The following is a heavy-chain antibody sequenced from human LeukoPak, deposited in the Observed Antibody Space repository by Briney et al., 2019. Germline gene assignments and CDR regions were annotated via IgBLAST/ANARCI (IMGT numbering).Heavy chain of an antibody. CDR3: AKGGSTGCYTGTCAFDM. V-gene: IGHV3-30*02. CDR1: GFTFSSYG. Sequence: TGGSLRLSCAASGFTFSSYGMHWVRQVPGKGLEWVAFIRYGGSNEYYADSVKGRFTISRDNSKNTLFLQMSTLRAEDTAVYFCAKGGSTGCYTGTCAFDMWGQGTLVTVSS. D-gene: IGHD2-2*02. J-gene: IGHJ3*02. CDR2: IRYGGSNE.